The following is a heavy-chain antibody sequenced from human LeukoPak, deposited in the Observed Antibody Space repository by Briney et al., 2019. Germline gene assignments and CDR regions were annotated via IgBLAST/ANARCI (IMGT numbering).Heavy chain of an antibody. CDR1: GGTFSSYA. D-gene: IGHD3-3*01. CDR2: IIPIFGTA. V-gene: IGHV1-69*06. J-gene: IGHJ4*02. Sequence: GSSVKVSCKASGGTFSSYAISWVRQAPGQGLEWMGGIIPIFGTANYAQKFQGRVTITADKSTSTAYMELSSLRSEDTAVYYCARGGGHYDFWSGYLPLDYWSQGTLVTVSS. CDR3: ARGGGHYDFWSGYLPLDY.